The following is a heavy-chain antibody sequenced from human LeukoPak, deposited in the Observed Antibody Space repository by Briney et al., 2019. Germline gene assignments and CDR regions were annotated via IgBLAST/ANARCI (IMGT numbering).Heavy chain of an antibody. V-gene: IGHV3-30*18. J-gene: IGHJ4*02. CDR3: AKDRRRHDILTGRFDY. D-gene: IGHD3-9*01. CDR1: GFTFSSYG. CDR2: ISYDGSNK. Sequence: PGRSLRLSCAATGFTFSSYGMHWVRQAPGKGLEWVAVISYDGSNKYYADSVKGRFTISRDNSKNTLYLQMNSLRAEDTAVYYCAKDRRRHDILTGRFDYWGQGTLVTVSS.